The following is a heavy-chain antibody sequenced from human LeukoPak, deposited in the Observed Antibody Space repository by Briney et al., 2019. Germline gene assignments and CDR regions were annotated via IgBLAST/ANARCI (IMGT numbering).Heavy chain of an antibody. CDR3: TRPGWFGELTPDY. J-gene: IGHJ4*02. CDR2: IRSKANSYAT. D-gene: IGHD3-10*01. Sequence: QPGGSLRLSCAASGFTFSGSAMHWVRQASGKGLEWVGRIRSKANSYATAYAASVKGWFTISRDDSKNTAYLQMNSLKTEDTAVYYCTRPGWFGELTPDYWGQGTLVTVSS. CDR1: GFTFSGSA. V-gene: IGHV3-73*01.